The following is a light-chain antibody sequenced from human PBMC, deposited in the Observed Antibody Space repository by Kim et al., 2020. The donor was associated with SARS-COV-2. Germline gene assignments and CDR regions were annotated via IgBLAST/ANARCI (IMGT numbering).Light chain of an antibody. CDR1: QSLNNK. J-gene: IGKJ3*01. V-gene: IGKV3-15*01. CDR2: DAS. Sequence: VSPGERANLSCRASQSLNNKVAWYQQKPGQAPRLLIQDASTRATGIPARFSGSGSGTDFTLTISSLQSEDFAVYYCQHYSKWPFTFGPGTKVDIK. CDR3: QHYSKWPFT.